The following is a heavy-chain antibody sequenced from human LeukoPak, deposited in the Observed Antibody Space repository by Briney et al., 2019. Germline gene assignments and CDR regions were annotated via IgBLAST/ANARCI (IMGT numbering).Heavy chain of an antibody. CDR1: GFTFSSYS. D-gene: IGHD6-13*01. CDR2: ISSSSSYI. V-gene: IGHV3-21*01. CDR3: ARPGIAGDYYYYGMDV. J-gene: IGHJ6*02. Sequence: GGSLRLSCAASGFTFSSYSMNWVRQAPGKGLEWVSSISSSSSYIYYADSVKGRFTISRDNARNSLYLQMNSLRAEDTAVYYCARPGIAGDYYYYGMDVWGQGTTVTVSS.